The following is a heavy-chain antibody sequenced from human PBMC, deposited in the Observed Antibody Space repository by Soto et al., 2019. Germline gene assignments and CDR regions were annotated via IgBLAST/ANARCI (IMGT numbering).Heavy chain of an antibody. Sequence: SETLSLTCAVYGGSFSGYYWSWIRQPPGKGLEWIGEINHSGSTNYNPSLKSRVTISVDTSKNQFSLKLSSVTAADTAVYYCARSKLLWFGELPNAGSSYYYYGMDVWGQGNTVTVSS. CDR3: ARSKLLWFGELPNAGSSYYYYGMDV. CDR2: INHSGST. CDR1: GGSFSGYY. V-gene: IGHV4-34*01. J-gene: IGHJ6*02. D-gene: IGHD3-10*01.